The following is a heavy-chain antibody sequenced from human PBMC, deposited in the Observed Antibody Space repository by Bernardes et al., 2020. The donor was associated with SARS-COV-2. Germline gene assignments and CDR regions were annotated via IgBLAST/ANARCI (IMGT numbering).Heavy chain of an antibody. J-gene: IGHJ3*02. D-gene: IGHD3-10*01. Sequence: GGSLRLSCAASGFTVSSNYMSWVRQAPGKGLEWVSVIYSGGSTYYADSVKGRFTISRDKSKNTLYLQMNSLRAEDTAVYYCARDTRITGTFDIWGQGTMVTVSS. CDR1: GFTVSSNY. CDR2: IYSGGST. V-gene: IGHV3-66*02. CDR3: ARDTRITGTFDI.